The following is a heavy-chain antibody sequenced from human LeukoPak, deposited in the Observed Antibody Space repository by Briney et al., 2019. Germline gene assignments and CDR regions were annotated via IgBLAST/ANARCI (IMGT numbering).Heavy chain of an antibody. J-gene: IGHJ4*02. V-gene: IGHV1-2*02. D-gene: IGHD2-2*02. Sequence: ASVKVSCKASGYTFTGYYMHWVRQAPGQGLEWMGWINPNSGGTNYAQKFQGRVTMTRDTSISTAYMELSRLRSDDTAVYCCARDCSSTSCYSYWGQGTLVTVSS. CDR2: INPNSGGT. CDR3: ARDCSSTSCYSY. CDR1: GYTFTGYY.